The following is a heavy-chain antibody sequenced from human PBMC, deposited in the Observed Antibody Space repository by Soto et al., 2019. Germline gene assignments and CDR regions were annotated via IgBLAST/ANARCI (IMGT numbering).Heavy chain of an antibody. D-gene: IGHD5-12*01. Sequence: SVKVSGKASGYTFTGYDMHWVRQAPVQGLEWMGWINPNSGGTNYSQKFQGRVTMTRDTSISTAYMELSRLRSEDTAVYYCARDRRYPVATITNYYYYGMDVWGQGTTVTVSS. CDR2: INPNSGGT. V-gene: IGHV1-2*02. CDR1: GYTFTGYD. J-gene: IGHJ6*02. CDR3: ARDRRYPVATITNYYYYGMDV.